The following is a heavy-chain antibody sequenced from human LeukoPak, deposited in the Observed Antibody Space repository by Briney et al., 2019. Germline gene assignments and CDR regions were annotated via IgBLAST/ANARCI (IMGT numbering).Heavy chain of an antibody. CDR1: GGSISSGDYY. D-gene: IGHD3-10*01. Sequence: PSQTLSLTCTVSGGSISSGDYYWSWIRQPPGKGLEWIGYIYYSGSTYYNPSLKSRVTISVDTFKNQFSLKLSSVTAADTAVYYCGYGSGSQNPYYFDYWGQATLVTVSS. CDR3: GYGSGSQNPYYFDY. CDR2: IYYSGST. V-gene: IGHV4-30-4*01. J-gene: IGHJ4*02.